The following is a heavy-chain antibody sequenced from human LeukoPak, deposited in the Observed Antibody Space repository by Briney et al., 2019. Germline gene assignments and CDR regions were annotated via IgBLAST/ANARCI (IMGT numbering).Heavy chain of an antibody. Sequence: ASVKVSCKASGYTFTSYGISWVRQAPGQGLEWMGWISAYNGNTNYAQKLQGRVTMTTDTSTSTAYMELRSLRSDDTAVYYCARDLPRYDSSGYYGYWGQGTLVTVSS. CDR1: GYTFTSYG. CDR3: ARDLPRYDSSGYYGY. J-gene: IGHJ4*02. D-gene: IGHD3-22*01. CDR2: ISAYNGNT. V-gene: IGHV1-18*01.